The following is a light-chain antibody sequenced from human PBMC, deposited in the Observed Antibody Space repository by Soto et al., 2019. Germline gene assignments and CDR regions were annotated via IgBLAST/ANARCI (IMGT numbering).Light chain of an antibody. Sequence: EVLMTQSPATLSVSPGDTATLSCRATERISSSLAWYQQRPGQPPRLLIYGASTRATGVPARFSGSGSGTEFTLTISRLQSEDFAIYHCQQYYNWRPRFGQGTKVEIK. J-gene: IGKJ1*01. CDR2: GAS. CDR3: QQYYNWRPR. CDR1: ERISSS. V-gene: IGKV3-15*01.